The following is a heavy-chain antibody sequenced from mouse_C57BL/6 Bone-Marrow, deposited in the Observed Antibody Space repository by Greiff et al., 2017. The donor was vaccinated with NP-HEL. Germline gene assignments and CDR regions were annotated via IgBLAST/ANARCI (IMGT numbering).Heavy chain of an antibody. D-gene: IGHD2-10*01. J-gene: IGHJ2*01. CDR2: ISSGSSTI. V-gene: IGHV5-17*01. CDR3: ARPYWGAFDY. CDR1: GFTFSDYG. Sequence: EVHLVESGGGLVKPGGSLKLSCAASGFTFSDYGMHWVRQAPEKGLEWVAYISSGSSTIYYADTVKGRFTISRDNAKNTLFLQMTSLRSEDTAMYYSARPYWGAFDYWGQGTTLTVSS.